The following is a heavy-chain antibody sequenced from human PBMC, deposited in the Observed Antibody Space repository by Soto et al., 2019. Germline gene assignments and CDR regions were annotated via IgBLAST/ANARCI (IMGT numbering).Heavy chain of an antibody. Sequence: VEMVQSGAEVKKPGASVRVSCKASGYTFTDYFIHWVRQAPGQGLEWMGWINPNSGGTNYAQKFQGRGTITRDTPITTVYGDLSRLRSDDTATYYCARDTKIPANAIHDGRWGQGTLVTVSS. CDR1: GYTFTDYF. CDR2: INPNSGGT. CDR3: ARDTKIPANAIHDGR. D-gene: IGHD2-2*01. J-gene: IGHJ4*02. V-gene: IGHV1-2*02.